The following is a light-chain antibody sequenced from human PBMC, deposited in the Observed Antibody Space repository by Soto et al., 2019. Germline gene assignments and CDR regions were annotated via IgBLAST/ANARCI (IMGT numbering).Light chain of an antibody. CDR3: SSSAGIYHYPV. J-gene: IGLJ3*02. V-gene: IGLV2-8*01. CDR1: ISDIGGYNS. CDR2: EVN. Sequence: QSLLTLAPSASGSPGQSFTIACTGTISDIGGYNSVSWYQQHPGKAPRLMIYEVNKRPSGVPDRFSGSKYGYTASLTVSGLQTEDEAFYYCSSSAGIYHYPVFGGGTKVTVL.